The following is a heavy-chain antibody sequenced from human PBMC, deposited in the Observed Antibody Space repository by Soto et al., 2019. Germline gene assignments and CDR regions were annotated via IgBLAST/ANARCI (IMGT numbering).Heavy chain of an antibody. V-gene: IGHV1-24*01. Sequence: ASVKVSCKVSGYTLTELSMHWVRQAPGKGLEWMGGFDPEDGETIYAQKFQGRVTMTEDTSTDTAYMELSSLRSEDTAVYYCALSPRYNWNWSDYYYYMDVWGKGTTVTVSS. J-gene: IGHJ6*03. CDR3: ALSPRYNWNWSDYYYYMDV. D-gene: IGHD1-20*01. CDR2: FDPEDGET. CDR1: GYTLTELS.